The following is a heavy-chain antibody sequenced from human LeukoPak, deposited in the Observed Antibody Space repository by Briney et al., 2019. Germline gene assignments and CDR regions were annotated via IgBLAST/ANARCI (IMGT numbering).Heavy chain of an antibody. CDR2: INHSGST. V-gene: IGHV4-34*01. CDR3: ARVVSGYPYYYYYMDV. Sequence: SETLSLTCAVYGGSFSGYYWSWIRQPPGKGLEWIGEINHSGSTNYNPSLKSRVTISVDTSKNQFSLKLSSVTAADTAVYYCARVVSGYPYYYYYMDVWGKGTTVTVSS. CDR1: GGSFSGYY. J-gene: IGHJ6*03. D-gene: IGHD3-3*01.